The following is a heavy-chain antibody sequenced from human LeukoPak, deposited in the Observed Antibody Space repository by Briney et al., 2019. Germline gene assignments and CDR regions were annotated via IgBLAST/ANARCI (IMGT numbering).Heavy chain of an antibody. D-gene: IGHD3-10*01. CDR3: ARGPSYYGSGSYYNKRITFDY. V-gene: IGHV4-39*07. J-gene: IGHJ4*02. CDR2: IYYSGST. Sequence: SETLSLTCTVSGGSISSSSYYWGWIRQPPGKELEWIGSIYYSGSTYYNPSLKSRVTISVDTSKNQFSLKLSSVTAADTAVYYCARGPSYYGSGSYYNKRITFDYWGQGTLVTVSS. CDR1: GGSISSSSYY.